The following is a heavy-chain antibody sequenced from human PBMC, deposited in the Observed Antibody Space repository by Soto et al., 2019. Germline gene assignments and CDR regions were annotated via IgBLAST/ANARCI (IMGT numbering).Heavy chain of an antibody. CDR1: GFTFSNAW. D-gene: IGHD3-9*01. CDR3: TTLYYETLTDTYFNY. CDR2: IKSKTDGGTV. V-gene: IGHV3-15*07. J-gene: IGHJ4*01. Sequence: GGSLRLSCAAAGFTFSNAWMNWIRQAPGKGLEWVGRIKSKTDGGTVDYAAPVKGRFTISRDDLRNTLYLQMNSLKTEDTAVYYCTTLYYETLTDTYFNYWGHGTLVTVS.